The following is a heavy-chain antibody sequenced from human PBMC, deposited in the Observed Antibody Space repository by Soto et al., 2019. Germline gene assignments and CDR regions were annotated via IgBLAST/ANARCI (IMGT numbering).Heavy chain of an antibody. CDR1: GFTFSSYA. Sequence: QVQLVESGGGVVQPGRSLRLSCAASGFTFSSYAMHWVRQAPGKGLEWVAVISYDGSNKYYADSVKGRFTISRDNSKNTLYLQMNSLRAEDTAVHYCARDNLPTWIQLWVDYWGQGTLVTVSS. CDR2: ISYDGSNK. J-gene: IGHJ4*02. D-gene: IGHD5-18*01. CDR3: ARDNLPTWIQLWVDY. V-gene: IGHV3-30-3*01.